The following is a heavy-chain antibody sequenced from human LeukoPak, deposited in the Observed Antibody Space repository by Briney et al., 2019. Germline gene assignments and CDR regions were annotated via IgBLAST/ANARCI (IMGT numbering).Heavy chain of an antibody. CDR3: ARQSVYYGGAFDI. Sequence: GGSLRLSCAASGFTFSSYAMSWVRQAPGKGLEWVSAISGSGGSTYYADSVKGRFTISRDNAKNSLYLQMNSLRAEDTAVYYCARQSVYYGGAFDIWGQGTMVTVSS. D-gene: IGHD3-10*01. CDR2: ISGSGGST. V-gene: IGHV3-23*01. CDR1: GFTFSSYA. J-gene: IGHJ3*02.